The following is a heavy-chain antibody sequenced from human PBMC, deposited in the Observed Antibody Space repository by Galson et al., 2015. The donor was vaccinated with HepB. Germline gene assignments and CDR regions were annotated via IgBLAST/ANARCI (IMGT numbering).Heavy chain of an antibody. J-gene: IGHJ6*02. CDR2: IFYSGST. CDR3: ARDLRLPGPPPDHHYYYGLDV. CDR1: GGSISFGDSY. V-gene: IGHV4-31*03. D-gene: IGHD1-14*01. Sequence: TLSLTCSVSGGSISFGDSYWSWIRQSPGKGLEWIGNIFYSGSTYYNPSLKSRVAISVDISKNQFSLRLSSVTAADTAVYYCARDLRLPGPPPDHHYYYGLDVWGQGTTVTVSS.